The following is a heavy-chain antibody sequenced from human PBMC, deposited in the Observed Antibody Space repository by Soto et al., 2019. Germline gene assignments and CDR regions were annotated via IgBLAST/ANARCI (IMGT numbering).Heavy chain of an antibody. D-gene: IGHD3-10*02. CDR3: ARGANYVTWWYFDL. CDR2: IIPIFGTA. CDR1: GGTFSSYA. Sequence: QVQLVQSGAEVKKPGSSVKVSCKASGGTFSSYAISWVRQAPGQGLEWMGGIIPIFGTANYAQKFQGRVTXTAREXXSTAYMELSSLRSEDTAVYYCARGANYVTWWYFDLWGRGTLVTVSS. V-gene: IGHV1-69*12. J-gene: IGHJ2*01.